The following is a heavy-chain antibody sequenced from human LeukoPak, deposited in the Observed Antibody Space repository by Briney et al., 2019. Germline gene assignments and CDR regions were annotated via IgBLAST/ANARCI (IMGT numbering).Heavy chain of an antibody. CDR2: ISSSSSYI. J-gene: IGHJ4*02. Sequence: GSLRLSCAASGFTFSSYSMNWVRQAPGEGLEWVSSISSSSSYIYYADSVKGRFTISRDNAKNSLYLQMNSLRAEDTAVYYCAARGSSDLDYWGQGTLVTVSS. CDR1: GFTFSSYS. V-gene: IGHV3-21*01. D-gene: IGHD3-10*01. CDR3: AARGSSDLDY.